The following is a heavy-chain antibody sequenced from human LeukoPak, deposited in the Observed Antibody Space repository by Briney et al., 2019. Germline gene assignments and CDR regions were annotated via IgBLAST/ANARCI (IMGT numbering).Heavy chain of an antibody. CDR3: AKDGADDFGYSYGYGY. D-gene: IGHD5-18*01. V-gene: IGHV3-30*18. Sequence: DPGRSLRLSCAASGFTFSSYGMHWVRQAPGKGLEWVAVISYDGSNKYYADSVKGRFTISRDNSKNTLYLQMNSLRAEDTAVYYCAKDGADDFGYSYGYGYWGQGTLVTVSS. CDR2: ISYDGSNK. J-gene: IGHJ4*02. CDR1: GFTFSSYG.